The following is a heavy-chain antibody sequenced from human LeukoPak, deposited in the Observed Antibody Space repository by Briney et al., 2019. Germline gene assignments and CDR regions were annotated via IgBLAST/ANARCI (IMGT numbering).Heavy chain of an antibody. CDR1: GYTLTSYA. CDR2: INTNTGNP. Sequence: GASVKVSCKASGYTLTSYAMNWVRQAPGQGLEWMGWINTNTGNPTYAQGFTGRFVFSLDTSVSTAYLQISSLKAEDTAVYYCARAKSGYYRDAMDVWGKGTTVTVSS. J-gene: IGHJ6*04. CDR3: ARAKSGYYRDAMDV. V-gene: IGHV7-4-1*02. D-gene: IGHD3-3*01.